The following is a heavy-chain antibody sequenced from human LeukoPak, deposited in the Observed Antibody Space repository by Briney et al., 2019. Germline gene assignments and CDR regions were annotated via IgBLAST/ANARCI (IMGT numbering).Heavy chain of an antibody. CDR3: ARMRAAAGTWLFDS. CDR2: IYHSGST. J-gene: IGHJ4*02. V-gene: IGHV4-59*01. D-gene: IGHD6-13*01. Sequence: SETLSLTCAVSGDPISSYYWNWIRQPPGKGLEWIGYIYHSGSTNYNPSLKSRVTISVDTSKNQFSLKVSSVTAADTAVYYCARMRAAAGTWLFDSWGQGTLVTVSS. CDR1: GDPISSYY.